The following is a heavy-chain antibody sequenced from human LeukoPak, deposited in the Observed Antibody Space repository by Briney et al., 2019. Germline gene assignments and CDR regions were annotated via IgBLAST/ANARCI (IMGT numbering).Heavy chain of an antibody. CDR1: GGSISSGGYY. Sequence: SETLSLTCTVSGGSISSGGYYWSWIRQHPGKGLEWIGYIYYSGSTYYNPSLKSRVTISVDTSKNQFSLKLSSVTAADTAVYYCARDVPYDDSSGYYYVGLFDYWGQGTLVTVSS. CDR2: IYYSGST. D-gene: IGHD3-22*01. J-gene: IGHJ4*02. CDR3: ARDVPYDDSSGYYYVGLFDY. V-gene: IGHV4-31*03.